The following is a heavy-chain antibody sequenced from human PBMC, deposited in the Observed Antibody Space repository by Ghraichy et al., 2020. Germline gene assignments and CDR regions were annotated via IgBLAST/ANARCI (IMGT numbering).Heavy chain of an antibody. CDR3: AKDLTLDFYGSGSYGMDV. Sequence: GGSLRLSCATSGFSFSEYGMHWVRQAPGKGLEWVAFIQSDGGDKYYGDSVKGRFTIDRDNSRTTLFLQMNSLRPEDTAVYYCAKDLTLDFYGSGSYGMDVWGQGTTVTVSS. CDR1: GFSFSEYG. D-gene: IGHD3-10*01. J-gene: IGHJ6*02. CDR2: IQSDGGDK. V-gene: IGHV3-30*02.